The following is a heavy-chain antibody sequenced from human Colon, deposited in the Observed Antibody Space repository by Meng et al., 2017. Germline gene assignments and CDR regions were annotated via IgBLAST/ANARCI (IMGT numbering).Heavy chain of an antibody. CDR2: VYYTGSA. Sequence: VPWQGPRPSPVRPSEPLSPTCTLSGGSVSSPSYYWSWIRQTPGKGLEWIGYVYYTGSANYNPSLKSRVTISVDTSKNHFSLNLTSVTAADTAVYYCARGRGSYSSIDFWGQGTLVTVSS. D-gene: IGHD1-26*01. CDR3: ARGRGSYSSIDF. J-gene: IGHJ4*02. V-gene: IGHV4-61*03. CDR1: GGSVSSPSYY.